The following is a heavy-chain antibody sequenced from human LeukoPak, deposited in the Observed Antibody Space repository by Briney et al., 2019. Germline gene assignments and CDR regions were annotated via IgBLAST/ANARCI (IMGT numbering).Heavy chain of an antibody. V-gene: IGHV3-43*02. Sequence: PGGSLRLSCAASGFTFDDYAMHWVRQAPGKGLEWVSLISGDGGSTYYADSVKGRFTISRDNSKNSLYLQMNSLRTEDTALYYCAKELGGRDIVVVVAASANYYYYGMDVWGQGTTVTVSS. D-gene: IGHD2-15*01. CDR2: ISGDGGST. CDR3: AKELGGRDIVVVVAASANYYYYGMDV. J-gene: IGHJ6*02. CDR1: GFTFDDYA.